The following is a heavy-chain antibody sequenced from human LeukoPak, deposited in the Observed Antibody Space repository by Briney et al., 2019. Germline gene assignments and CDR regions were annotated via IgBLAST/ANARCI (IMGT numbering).Heavy chain of an antibody. J-gene: IGHJ3*02. CDR1: GLTFSNYW. V-gene: IGHV3-74*01. D-gene: IGHD4-17*01. CDR3: ARRGAVTYAFDI. CDR2: IKSDGSST. Sequence: GGSLRLSCAASGLTFSNYWMHWVRQAPGKGLVWVSRIKSDGSSTSYADSVKGRFTISRDNAKNTLYLQMNSLGVEDTAVYYCARRGAVTYAFDIWGQGTMVTVSS.